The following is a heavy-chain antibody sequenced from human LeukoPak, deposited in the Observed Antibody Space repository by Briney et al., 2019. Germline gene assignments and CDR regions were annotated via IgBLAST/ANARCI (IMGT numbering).Heavy chain of an antibody. CDR3: ARRGYDSSGYYYAY. Sequence: PSETLSLTCTVSGGSISSSSYYWGWIRQPPGKGLEWIGSIYYSGSTYYNPSLKSRVTISVDTSKNQFSLKLSSVTAADTAVYYCARRGYDSSGYYYAYWGQGTLVTVS. CDR2: IYYSGST. J-gene: IGHJ4*02. V-gene: IGHV4-39*01. CDR1: GGSISSSSYY. D-gene: IGHD3-22*01.